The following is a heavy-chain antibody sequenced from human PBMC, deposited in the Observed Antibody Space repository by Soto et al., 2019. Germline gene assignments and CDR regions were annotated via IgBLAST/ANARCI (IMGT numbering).Heavy chain of an antibody. D-gene: IGHD1-1*01. CDR3: AKRVRYHTTRIEYYGMDV. CDR1: GFTFSSYA. CDR2: ISGSGGST. Sequence: GGSLRLSCAASGFTFSSYAMSWVRQAPGKGLEWVSAISGSGGSTYYADSVKGRFTISRDNSKNTPYLQMNSLRAEDTAVYYCAKRVRYHTTRIEYYGMDVWGQGTTVTVSS. V-gene: IGHV3-23*01. J-gene: IGHJ6*02.